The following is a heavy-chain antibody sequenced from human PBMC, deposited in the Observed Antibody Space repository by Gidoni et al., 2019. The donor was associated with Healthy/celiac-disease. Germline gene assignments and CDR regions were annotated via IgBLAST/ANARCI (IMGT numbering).Heavy chain of an antibody. V-gene: IGHV4-34*01. Sequence: QVQLQQWGAGLLKPSETLSLTCAVYGGSFSGYYWSWIRQPPGKGLEWIGEINHSGSTNYNPSLKSRVTISVDTSKNQFSLKLSSVTAADTAVYYCARDRYSGGIDYWGQGTLVTVSS. J-gene: IGHJ4*02. CDR3: ARDRYSGGIDY. D-gene: IGHD5-18*01. CDR1: GGSFSGYY. CDR2: INHSGST.